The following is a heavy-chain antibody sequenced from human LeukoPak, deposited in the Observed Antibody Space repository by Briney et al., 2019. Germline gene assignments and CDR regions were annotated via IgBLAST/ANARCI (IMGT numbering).Heavy chain of an antibody. CDR1: GFTLSSYG. D-gene: IGHD3-10*01. J-gene: IGHJ4*02. CDR2: ISYDGSNK. V-gene: IGHV3-30*18. Sequence: PGGSLRLSCAASGFTLSSYGMRWVRQAPGKGLEWVAVISYDGSNKYYVDSVKGRFTISRDNSKNTLYLQLNSLRPEDTAGYYCAKDNAALMVRGAPDYWGQGTLVTVSS. CDR3: AKDNAALMVRGAPDY.